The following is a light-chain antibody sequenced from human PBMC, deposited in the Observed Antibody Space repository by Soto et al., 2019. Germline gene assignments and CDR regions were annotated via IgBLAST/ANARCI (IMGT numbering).Light chain of an antibody. CDR1: QSVSSN. CDR2: GAS. Sequence: EIVMTQSPATLSVSPGERATLSCRASQSVSSNLAWYQQKPGQAPRLLIYGASTRATGIPARFSGSGSGTEFTVTISSLQSEDFAVYYCQQYNKWPWTFCQGTKVEIK. V-gene: IGKV3-15*01. J-gene: IGKJ1*01. CDR3: QQYNKWPWT.